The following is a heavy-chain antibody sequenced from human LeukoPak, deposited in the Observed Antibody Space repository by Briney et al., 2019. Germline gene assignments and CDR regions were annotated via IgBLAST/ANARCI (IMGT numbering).Heavy chain of an antibody. Sequence: GGSLRLSCAASGFAFNTYSMNWVRQAPGKGLEWVSVVYSGGSTYYADSVKGRFTISRDNSKNTLYLEMNSLRAEDTAVYYCASFSDGYNYFDYWGQGTLVTVSS. CDR3: ASFSDGYNYFDY. V-gene: IGHV3-53*01. CDR2: VYSGGST. J-gene: IGHJ4*02. CDR1: GFAFNTYS. D-gene: IGHD5-24*01.